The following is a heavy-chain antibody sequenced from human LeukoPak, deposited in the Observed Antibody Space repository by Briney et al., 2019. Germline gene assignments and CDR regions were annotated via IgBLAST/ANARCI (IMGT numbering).Heavy chain of an antibody. CDR2: ISSDGNNR. V-gene: IGHV3-30-3*01. CDR3: DPHDSSSPF. D-gene: IGHD6-6*01. CDR1: GVIFSDYA. Sequence: GRSLRLSCAASGVIFSDYAMHWVRQAPGKGLEWVGFISSDGNNRYYADSVKGRFTISRDNSKNTLYLQMNSLGDEDTAVYYCDPHDSSSPFWGQGTLVTVSS. J-gene: IGHJ4*02.